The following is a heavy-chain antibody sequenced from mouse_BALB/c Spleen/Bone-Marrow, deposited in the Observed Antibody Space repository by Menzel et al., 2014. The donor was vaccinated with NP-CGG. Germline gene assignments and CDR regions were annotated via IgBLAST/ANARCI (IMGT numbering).Heavy chain of an antibody. CDR2: INPTSGYT. V-gene: IGHV1-7*01. J-gene: IGHJ3*01. Sequence: VQLQQSGPELAKPGASVKMSCRASGYTFTSYWMNWVKQRPVQGLEWIGYINPTSGYTEYNQKFKDKATLTTDKSSSTAYMQLSSLTSEDSAVYYCTTGSNDWFAYWGQGTLVTVSA. D-gene: IGHD2-5*01. CDR3: TTGSNDWFAY. CDR1: GYTFTSYW.